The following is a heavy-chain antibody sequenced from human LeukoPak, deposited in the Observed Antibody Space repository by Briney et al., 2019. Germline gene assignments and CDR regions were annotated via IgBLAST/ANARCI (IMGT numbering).Heavy chain of an antibody. CDR3: ARDQDYGDYVGIDY. V-gene: IGHV1-8*03. CDR2: MNPNSGNT. D-gene: IGHD4-17*01. J-gene: IGHJ4*02. Sequence: ASVKVSCKASGYTFTSYDINWVRQATGQGLEWIGWMNPNSGNTGYAQKFQGRVTITRNTSISTAYMELSSLRSEDTAVYYCARDQDYGDYVGIDYWGQGTLVTVSS. CDR1: GYTFTSYD.